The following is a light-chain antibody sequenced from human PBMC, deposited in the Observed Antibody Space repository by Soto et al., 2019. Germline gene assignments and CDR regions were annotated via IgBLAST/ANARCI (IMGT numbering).Light chain of an antibody. CDR1: SSDVGGYNY. J-gene: IGLJ1*01. V-gene: IGLV2-8*01. CDR2: EVT. CDR3: SFYEGIRVV. Sequence: QSVLTQPPSASGSPGQSVTISCTGTSSDVGGYNYVSCYQQHPGKAPKLIIYEVTNRPSAVPHLFSGSKSGNTASLTVFGLLAEDEADYYCSFYEGIRVVFGTGTKVSVL.